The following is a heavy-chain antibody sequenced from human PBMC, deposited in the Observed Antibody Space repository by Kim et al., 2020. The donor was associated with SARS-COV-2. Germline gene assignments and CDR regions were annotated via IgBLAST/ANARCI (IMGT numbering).Heavy chain of an antibody. CDR1: GGSINNSPYY. J-gene: IGHJ5*02. V-gene: IGHV4-39*01. D-gene: IGHD3-22*01. CDR3: ARHHSSGYQGWASWFNP. Sequence: SETLSLTCTVSGGSINNSPYYWGWIRQPPGKGLEWIGSMHYSGTAYYNRSLGSRVAISVDTSKNQFSLKLSSVTAADTAMYLCARHHSSGYQGWASWFNPWGQGTLVTVSS. CDR2: MHYSGTA.